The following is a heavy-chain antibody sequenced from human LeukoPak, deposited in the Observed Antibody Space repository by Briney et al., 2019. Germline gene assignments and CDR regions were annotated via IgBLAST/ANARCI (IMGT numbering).Heavy chain of an antibody. Sequence: PGESLKISCAASGFTFSSYAMSWVRQAPGKGLEWVSGISGSGGSTYYADSVKGRFTISRDNSKNTLYLQMNSLRAEDTAVYYCAKGGGYSYGPGYGMDVWGQGTTVTVSS. J-gene: IGHJ6*02. CDR2: ISGSGGST. CDR1: GFTFSSYA. CDR3: AKGGGYSYGPGYGMDV. V-gene: IGHV3-23*01. D-gene: IGHD5-18*01.